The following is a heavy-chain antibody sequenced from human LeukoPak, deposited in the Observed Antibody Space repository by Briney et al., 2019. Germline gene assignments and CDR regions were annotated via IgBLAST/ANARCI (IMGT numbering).Heavy chain of an antibody. CDR2: IYYSGST. Sequence: SQTLPLTCTVSGGSISSGDYYWSWIRQPPGKGLEWIGYIYYSGSTYYNPSLKSRVTISVDTSKNQFSLKLSSVTAADTAVYYCARAPYDYVWGSYRYFFDYWGQGTLVTVSS. D-gene: IGHD3-16*02. J-gene: IGHJ4*02. CDR1: GGSISSGDYY. CDR3: ARAPYDYVWGSYRYFFDY. V-gene: IGHV4-30-4*01.